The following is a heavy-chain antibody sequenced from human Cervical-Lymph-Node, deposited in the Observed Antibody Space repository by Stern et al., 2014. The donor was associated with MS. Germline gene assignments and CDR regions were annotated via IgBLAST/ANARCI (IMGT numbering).Heavy chain of an antibody. Sequence: VQLLQSGAEVKKPGASVKVSCKASGYTFSTYYIHWVRQAPGQGLEWMGVINPNGGSTRFAHKFQGRVTMTSDTSTSTIYMELSSLRSEDTAVYYCARDGGSGSLRYYYGMDVWGQGTTVTVSS. V-gene: IGHV1-46*03. D-gene: IGHD3-10*01. J-gene: IGHJ6*02. CDR2: INPNGGST. CDR3: ARDGGSGSLRYYYGMDV. CDR1: GYTFSTYY.